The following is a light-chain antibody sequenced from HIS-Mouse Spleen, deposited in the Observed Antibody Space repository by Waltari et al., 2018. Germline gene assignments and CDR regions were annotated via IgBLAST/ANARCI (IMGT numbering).Light chain of an antibody. CDR2: EVS. CDR3: SSYAGSNNVV. Sequence: QSALTQPPSASGSPGQSVTIPCTGTSRDVRCYNYVSWYQQPPGKAPKLRIYEVSKRPSGFPDRFSGSKSGNTASLTVSGLQAEDEADYYCSSYAGSNNVVFGGGTKLTVL. J-gene: IGLJ2*01. CDR1: SRDVRCYNY. V-gene: IGLV2-8*01.